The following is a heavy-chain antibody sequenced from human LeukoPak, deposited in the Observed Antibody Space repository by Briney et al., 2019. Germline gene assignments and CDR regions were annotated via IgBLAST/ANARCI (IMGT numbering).Heavy chain of an antibody. CDR2: IIPIFGTA. D-gene: IGHD6-13*01. Sequence: ASVKVSCKASGGTFSSYAISWVRQAPGQGLEWMGGIIPIFGTANYAQKFQGRVTITADESTSTAYMELSSLRSGDTAVYYCASNREQQLVLQGWFDPWGQGTLVTVSS. J-gene: IGHJ5*02. CDR3: ASNREQQLVLQGWFDP. V-gene: IGHV1-69*13. CDR1: GGTFSSYA.